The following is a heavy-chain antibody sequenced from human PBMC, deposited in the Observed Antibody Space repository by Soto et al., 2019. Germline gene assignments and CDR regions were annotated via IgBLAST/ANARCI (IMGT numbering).Heavy chain of an antibody. CDR2: IYYSGST. J-gene: IGHJ4*02. CDR1: GGSISSSSYY. V-gene: IGHV4-39*01. Sequence: SETLSLTCTVSGGSISSSSYYWGWIRQPPGKGLEWIGSIYYSGSTYYNPSLKSRVTISVDTSKNQFSLKLSSVTAADTAVYYCARPAYYYDSSGYSRWVQGTLVTVSS. D-gene: IGHD3-22*01. CDR3: ARPAYYYDSSGYSR.